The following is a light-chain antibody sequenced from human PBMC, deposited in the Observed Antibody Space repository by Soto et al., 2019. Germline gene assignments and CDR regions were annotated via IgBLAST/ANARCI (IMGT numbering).Light chain of an antibody. V-gene: IGLV2-11*01. Sequence: QSALTQPRSVSGSPGQSVTISCTGTSSDVGVYNYVSWYQQYPGKAPKIMIYDVSKRPSGVPDRFSGSKSDNTASLTISGLQAEDEADYYCQSYDTSVSGARVFGGGTKVTVL. CDR3: QSYDTSVSGARV. J-gene: IGLJ3*02. CDR2: DVS. CDR1: SSDVGVYNY.